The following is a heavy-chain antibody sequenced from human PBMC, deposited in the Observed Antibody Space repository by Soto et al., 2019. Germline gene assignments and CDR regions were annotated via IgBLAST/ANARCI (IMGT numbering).Heavy chain of an antibody. Sequence: ASVKVSCKASGGTFSSYTISWVRQAPGQGLEWMGRIIPILGIANYAQKFQGRVTITADKSTSTAYMELSSLRSEDTAVYYCAAGGDYGEADPWGQGTLVTVSS. CDR3: AAGGDYGEADP. CDR1: GGTFSSYT. J-gene: IGHJ5*02. D-gene: IGHD4-17*01. V-gene: IGHV1-69*02. CDR2: IIPILGIA.